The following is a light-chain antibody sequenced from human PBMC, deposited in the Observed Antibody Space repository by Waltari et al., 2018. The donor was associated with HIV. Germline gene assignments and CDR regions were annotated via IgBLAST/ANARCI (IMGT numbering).Light chain of an antibody. CDR3: SSYAGSNNFV. Sequence: QSALTQAPSASGSPGQSVTISCTGPSTDVGGYNSISWYQPHPGKAPKLMIYEVSKRPSGVPDRFSGSKSGNPASLTVSGLQAEDEADYYCSSYAGSNNFVFGPGTKVTVL. CDR1: STDVGGYNS. J-gene: IGLJ1*01. CDR2: EVS. V-gene: IGLV2-8*01.